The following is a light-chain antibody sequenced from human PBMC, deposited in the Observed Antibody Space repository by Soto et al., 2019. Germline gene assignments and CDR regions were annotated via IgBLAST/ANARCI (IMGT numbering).Light chain of an antibody. J-gene: IGLJ1*01. CDR2: EVS. CDR3: CSYPGSSSGHV. V-gene: IGLV2-23*02. CDR1: SSDIGSYNR. Sequence: QSALTQPASVSGSPGQSITISCTGTSSDIGSYNRVSWYQQHPGKAPKLMIFEVSQWPSGVSNRFSASKSGHTASLTISGLQAEYESDSSCCSYPGSSSGHVFGSGTKLTVL.